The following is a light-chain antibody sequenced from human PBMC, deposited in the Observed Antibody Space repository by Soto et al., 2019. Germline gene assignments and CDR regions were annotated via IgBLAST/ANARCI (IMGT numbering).Light chain of an antibody. J-gene: IGLJ2*01. V-gene: IGLV1-44*01. CDR1: SSNIGGNI. Sequence: QSVLTQPPSASGTPGQRVTISCSGSSSNIGGNIVNWYQQLPGTAPKLLIFVNDQRPSWVPDRFSGPKSGTSASLAISGLQYEDEANYYWAAWDDSLNGVVFGGGTKQTVL. CDR3: AAWDDSLNGVV. CDR2: VND.